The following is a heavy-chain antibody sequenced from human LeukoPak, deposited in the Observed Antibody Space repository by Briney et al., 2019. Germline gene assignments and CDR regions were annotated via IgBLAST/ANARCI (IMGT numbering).Heavy chain of an antibody. V-gene: IGHV3-74*01. J-gene: IGHJ4*02. CDR3: ARGNSFSYPD. CDR1: GFTFTSFW. Sequence: GGSLRLSCAASGFTFTSFWMHWVRQAPGQGLVWVSRINNDGSGTSYADSVKGRFTISRDNAKNTLFLQMNSLRAEDTAVYYCARGNSFSYPDWGQGTLVTVSS. CDR2: INNDGSGT. D-gene: IGHD3-16*02.